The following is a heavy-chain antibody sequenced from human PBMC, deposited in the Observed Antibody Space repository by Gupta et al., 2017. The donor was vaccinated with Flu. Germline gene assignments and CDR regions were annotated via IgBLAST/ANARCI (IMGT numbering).Heavy chain of an antibody. J-gene: IGHJ4*02. CDR3: TTGGSLTKEAFDY. D-gene: IGHD1-26*01. V-gene: IGHV3-15*01. CDR1: GFTFSNAW. Sequence: EVQLVESGGGLVKPGGSLRLSCAASGFTFSNAWMSWVRQAPGKGLEGVGRIKSKTDGGTTDYAAPVKGRFTISRDDSKNTLYLQMKRLKTEDTAVYYCTTGGSLTKEAFDYGGQGTLVTVSS. CDR2: IKSKTDGGTT.